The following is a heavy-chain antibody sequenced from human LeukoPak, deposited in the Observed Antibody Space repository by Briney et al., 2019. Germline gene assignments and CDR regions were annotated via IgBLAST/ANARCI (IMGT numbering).Heavy chain of an antibody. J-gene: IGHJ6*02. D-gene: IGHD3-9*01. V-gene: IGHV3-74*03. CDR3: ARHYYDILTGSHYYGMDV. CDR2: INSDGSSI. CDR1: GFTFSSYW. Sequence: GGSLRLSCAASGFTFSSYWMHWVRQAPGKGLVWVSRINSDGSSITYADSVKGRFTISRDNAKNTLFLQMNSLRAEDTAVYYCARHYYDILTGSHYYGMDVWGQGTTVTVSS.